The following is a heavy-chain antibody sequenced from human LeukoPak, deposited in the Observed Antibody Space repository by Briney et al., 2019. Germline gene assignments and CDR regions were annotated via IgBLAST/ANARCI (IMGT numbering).Heavy chain of an antibody. D-gene: IGHD3-3*01. CDR3: ASLRYDFWSGYYLGLDY. CDR2: IYYSGST. CDR1: GGSISSYY. Sequence: SETLSLTCTVSGGSISSYYWSWIRQPPGKGLEWIGYIYYSGSTNHNPSLKSRVTISVDTSKNQFSLKLSSVTAADTAVYYCASLRYDFWSGYYLGLDYWGQGTLVTVSS. V-gene: IGHV4-59*01. J-gene: IGHJ4*02.